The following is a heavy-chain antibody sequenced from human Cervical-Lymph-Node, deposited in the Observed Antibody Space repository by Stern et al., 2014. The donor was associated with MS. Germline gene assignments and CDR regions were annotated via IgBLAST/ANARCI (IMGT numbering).Heavy chain of an antibody. D-gene: IGHD3-3*01. Sequence: QVQLQESGPGLVKPSQTLSLSCIVSGGSVSSGSYYWTWIRQPAGKGLEWIGRISTSGSTYYNPSLRSRVPMSIKGSKNQCSLKLTSVTAADTAVYFCERDTGAFSILGGEPHYYYGMDVWGQGTTVTVSS. V-gene: IGHV4-61*02. CDR3: ERDTGAFSILGGEPHYYYGMDV. CDR2: ISTSGST. J-gene: IGHJ6*02. CDR1: GGSVSSGSYY.